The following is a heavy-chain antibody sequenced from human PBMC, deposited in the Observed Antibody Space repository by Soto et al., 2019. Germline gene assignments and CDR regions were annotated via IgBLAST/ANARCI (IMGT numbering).Heavy chain of an antibody. CDR2: INAGNGNT. D-gene: IGHD2-21*02. CDR3: ARSTFCDLYYGMDV. CDR1: GYTFTSYA. V-gene: IGHV1-3*01. Sequence: ASVKVSCKASGYTFTSYAMHWVRQAPGQRLEWMGWINAGNGNTKYSQKFQGRVTITRDTSASTAYMELSSLRSEDTAVYYCARSTFCDLYYGMDVWGQGTTVTVSS. J-gene: IGHJ6*02.